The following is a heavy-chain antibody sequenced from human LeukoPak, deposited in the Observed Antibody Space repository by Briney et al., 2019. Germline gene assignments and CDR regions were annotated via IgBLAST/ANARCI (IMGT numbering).Heavy chain of an antibody. CDR3: ARDRYYYDSSGYDY. CDR1: GYSISSGYY. CDR2: IYHSGST. J-gene: IGHJ4*02. Sequence: SETLSLTCTVSGYSISSGYYWGWIRQPPGEGLEWIGSIYHSGSTYYNPSLKSRVTISVDTSKNQFSLKLSSVTAADTAVYYCARDRYYYDSSGYDYWGQGTLVTVSS. D-gene: IGHD3-22*01. V-gene: IGHV4-38-2*02.